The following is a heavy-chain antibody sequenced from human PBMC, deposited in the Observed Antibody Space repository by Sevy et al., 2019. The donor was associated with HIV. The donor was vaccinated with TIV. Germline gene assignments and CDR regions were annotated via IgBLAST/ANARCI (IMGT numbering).Heavy chain of an antibody. CDR1: GYTFNIYG. Sequence: ASVKVSCKATGYTFNIYGISWVRQAPGQGLEWMGWISPYTGNTNYAQKLQGRVTMTTDTSTSTANMDLRSLRSDDTAVYYCARDRQEGYFDYWGQGTLVTVSS. V-gene: IGHV1-18*01. CDR2: ISPYTGNT. J-gene: IGHJ4*02. CDR3: ARDRQEGYFDY.